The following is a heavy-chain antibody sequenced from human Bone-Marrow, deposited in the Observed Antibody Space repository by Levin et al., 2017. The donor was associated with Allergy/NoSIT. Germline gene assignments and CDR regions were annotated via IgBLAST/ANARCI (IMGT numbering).Heavy chain of an antibody. D-gene: IGHD3-22*01. Sequence: GESLKISCAASGFTFSNHGMHWVRQAPGKGLEWVALISYDGRNIYYADSVKGRFTISRENSKNTLFLQLNSLRPEDTAVYYCAKDVGRLSYDISGYKDIWGQGTLVTVSS. CDR1: GFTFSNHG. CDR2: ISYDGRNI. V-gene: IGHV3-30*18. J-gene: IGHJ4*02. CDR3: AKDVGRLSYDISGYKDI.